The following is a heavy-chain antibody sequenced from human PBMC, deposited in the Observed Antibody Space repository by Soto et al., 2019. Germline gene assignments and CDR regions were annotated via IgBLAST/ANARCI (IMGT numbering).Heavy chain of an antibody. D-gene: IGHD3-3*01. Sequence: PSETLSLSCAVYGGSVSGYYWTWIRQPPGEGLEWIGEINHRGITNYSPSLKSRVTISLDTSKNQFSLRLNSVTAADTAVYYCARGTLTIFGVIIHALDFWGQGTLVTVSS. V-gene: IGHV4-34*01. CDR2: INHRGIT. CDR1: GGSVSGYY. J-gene: IGHJ4*02. CDR3: ARGTLTIFGVIIHALDF.